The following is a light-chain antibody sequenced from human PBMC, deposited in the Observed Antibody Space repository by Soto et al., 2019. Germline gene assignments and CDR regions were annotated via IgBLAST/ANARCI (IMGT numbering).Light chain of an antibody. Sequence: QSALTQPRSVSGSPGQSVTISCTGTSGDVGGYNYVSWYQQHPGKAPKLMIYDVSKRPSGVPDRFSGSKSGNTASLTISGLQAEDEADYYCCSYAGSYLVFGGGTKLTVL. CDR3: CSYAGSYLV. V-gene: IGLV2-11*01. CDR1: SGDVGGYNY. J-gene: IGLJ2*01. CDR2: DVS.